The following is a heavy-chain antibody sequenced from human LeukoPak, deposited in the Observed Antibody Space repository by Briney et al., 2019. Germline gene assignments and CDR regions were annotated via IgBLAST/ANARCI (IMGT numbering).Heavy chain of an antibody. J-gene: IGHJ3*02. V-gene: IGHV3-66*01. D-gene: IGHD3-22*01. CDR2: IYSGGST. Sequence: PGGSLTLSCAASGFTFSSNYMSWVRQPPGRGLEWVSVIYSGGSTYYADSVKGRFTISRDNSKNTLYLQMNSLRAEDTAVYYCATTKANSGYPDAFDIWGQGTMVTVSS. CDR3: ATTKANSGYPDAFDI. CDR1: GFTFSSNY.